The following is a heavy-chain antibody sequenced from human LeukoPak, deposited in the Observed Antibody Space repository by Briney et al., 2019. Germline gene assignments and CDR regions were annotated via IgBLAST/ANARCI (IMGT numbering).Heavy chain of an antibody. V-gene: IGHV6-1*01. CDR1: GDSVSSNSAA. Sequence: SQTLSLTCAISGDSVSSNSAAWNWIRQSPSRGLEWLGRTYYRSKWYNDYAVSVKSRITNNPDTSKNQFSLQLNSVTPEDTAVYYCARAVYYDSSGYYYFDYWGQGTLVTVSS. D-gene: IGHD3-22*01. J-gene: IGHJ4*02. CDR3: ARAVYYDSSGYYYFDY. CDR2: TYYRSKWYN.